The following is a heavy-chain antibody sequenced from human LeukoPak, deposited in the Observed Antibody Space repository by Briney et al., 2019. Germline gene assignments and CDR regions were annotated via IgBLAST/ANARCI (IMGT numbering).Heavy chain of an antibody. CDR2: INPNSGGT. Sequence: GASVKVSCKASGYTFTGYYMHWVRQAPGQGLEWMGWINPNSGGTNYAQKFQGRVTMTRDTSISTAYMELSRLRSDDTAVYYCARDKPGYSSYYDYWGQGTLVTVSS. J-gene: IGHJ4*02. D-gene: IGHD6-19*01. CDR3: ARDKPGYSSYYDY. CDR1: GYTFTGYY. V-gene: IGHV1-2*02.